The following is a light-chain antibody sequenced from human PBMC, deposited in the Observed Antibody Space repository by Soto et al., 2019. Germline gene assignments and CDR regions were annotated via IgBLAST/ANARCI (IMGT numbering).Light chain of an antibody. CDR2: RAS. J-gene: IGKJ5*01. CDR1: QSLSSSY. V-gene: IGKV3D-20*02. CDR3: QQRSNLPIT. Sequence: EMGVALCGGTLSFYTGERATLSCRASQSLSSSYLAWYQQKPGQAPRLLIYRASTRATGIPDRFSGGGSGTDFTLTISRLEPEDVALYYCQQRSNLPITFGQGTRLEI.